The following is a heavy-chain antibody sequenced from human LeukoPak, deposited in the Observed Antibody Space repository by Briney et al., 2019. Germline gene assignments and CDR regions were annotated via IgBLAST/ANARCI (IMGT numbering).Heavy chain of an antibody. Sequence: PGGSLRLSCAASGFTFSSYWMSWVRQAPGKGLEWVANIKQDGSEKYYVDSVKGRFTISRDNTKNSLYLQMNSLRAEDTAVYYCAGENYDILTLDYYFDYWGQGTLVTVSS. CDR3: AGENYDILTLDYYFDY. CDR2: IKQDGSEK. J-gene: IGHJ4*02. CDR1: GFTFSSYW. V-gene: IGHV3-7*01. D-gene: IGHD3-9*01.